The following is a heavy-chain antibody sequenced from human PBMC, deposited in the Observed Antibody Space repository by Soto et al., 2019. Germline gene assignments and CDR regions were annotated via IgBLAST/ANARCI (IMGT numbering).Heavy chain of an antibody. CDR2: ISGRGGST. CDR3: AKELQYCGGDCYSGPFDY. CDR1: GFTFSSYA. D-gene: IGHD2-21*02. J-gene: IGHJ4*02. V-gene: IGHV3-23*01. Sequence: EVQLLESGGGLVQPGGSLRLSCAASGFTFSSYAMSWVRQAPGKGLEWVSAISGRGGSTYYADSVKGRFTISRDNSKNTLYLQMNSLRAEDTAVYYCAKELQYCGGDCYSGPFDYWGQGTLVTVSS.